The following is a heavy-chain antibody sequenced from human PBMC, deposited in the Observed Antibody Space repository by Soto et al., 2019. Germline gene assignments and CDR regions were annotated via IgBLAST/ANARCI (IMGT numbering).Heavy chain of an antibody. Sequence: SETLSLPCPVSGCSISSYYWSWIRQPPGKGLEWIGYIYYSGSTNYNPSLKSRVTISVDTSKNQFSLKLSSVTAADTAVYYCASSFSEGPGYFDYWGQGTLVTVSS. V-gene: IGHV4-59*01. CDR1: GCSISSYY. CDR3: ASSFSEGPGYFDY. J-gene: IGHJ4*02. CDR2: IYYSGST.